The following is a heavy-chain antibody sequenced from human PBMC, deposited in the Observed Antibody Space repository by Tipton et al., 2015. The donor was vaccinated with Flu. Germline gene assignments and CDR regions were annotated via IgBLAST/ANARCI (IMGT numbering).Heavy chain of an antibody. D-gene: IGHD3-9*01. CDR3: ARDKTNVLRYFEAGMDV. CDR1: GFDFSNSA. CDR2: ISRGGGSA. V-gene: IGHV3-23*01. J-gene: IGHJ6*02. Sequence: SLRLSCAASGFDFSNSAMYWVRQAPGKGLKWVASISRGGGSANYADSVKRRFTISRDNSKNTLYLQMNSLRAEDTAVYYCARDKTNVLRYFEAGMDVWGQGTTVTVSS.